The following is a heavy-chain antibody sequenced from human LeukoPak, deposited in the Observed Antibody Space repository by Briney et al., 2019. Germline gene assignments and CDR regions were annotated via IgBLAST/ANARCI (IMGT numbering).Heavy chain of an antibody. CDR2: IKQDGSEK. D-gene: IGHD3-22*01. CDR1: GFTFSSYW. CDR3: ARGFTVNYYDSSGFKDY. Sequence: QTGGSLRLSCAAFGFTFSSYWMSWVRQAPGKGLEWVANIKQDGSEKYYVDSVKGRFTISRDNAKNSLYLQMNSLRAEDTAVYYCARGFTVNYYDSSGFKDYWGQGTLVTVSS. V-gene: IGHV3-7*01. J-gene: IGHJ4*02.